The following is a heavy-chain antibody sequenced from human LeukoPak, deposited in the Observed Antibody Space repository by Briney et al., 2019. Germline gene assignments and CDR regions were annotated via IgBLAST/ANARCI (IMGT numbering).Heavy chain of an antibody. J-gene: IGHJ3*02. CDR1: GGSFSGYY. CDR3: ARLLLAFDI. D-gene: IGHD2-15*01. CDR2: IYYSGST. Sequence: PSETLSLTCAVYGGSFSGYYWSWIRQPPGKGLEWIGSIYYSGSTYYNPSLKSRVTISVDTSKNQFSLKLSSVTAADTAVYYCARLLLAFDIWGQGTMVTVSS. V-gene: IGHV4-34*01.